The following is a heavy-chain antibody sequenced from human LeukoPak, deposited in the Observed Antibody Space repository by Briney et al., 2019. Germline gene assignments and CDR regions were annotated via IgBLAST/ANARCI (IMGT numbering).Heavy chain of an antibody. CDR1: GGTFSSYA. D-gene: IGHD1-26*01. Sequence: ASVKVSCKASGGTFSSYAINWVRQATGQGLEWMGWMNPNSGVTGYAQKFQGRVSMTRDTSVSTAYMELSSLRSEDTAVYFCARGPIYPKSGDYPNYYLDYWGQGTLVTVSS. V-gene: IGHV1-8*02. J-gene: IGHJ4*02. CDR2: MNPNSGVT. CDR3: ARGPIYPKSGDYPNYYLDY.